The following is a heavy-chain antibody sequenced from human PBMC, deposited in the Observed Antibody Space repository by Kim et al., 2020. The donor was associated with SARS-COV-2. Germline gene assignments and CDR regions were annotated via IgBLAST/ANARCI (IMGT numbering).Heavy chain of an antibody. J-gene: IGHJ4*02. D-gene: IGHD1-26*01. Sequence: ASVKVSCKASGYTFTSYGISWVRQAPGQGLEWMGWISAYNGNTNYAQKLQGRVTMTTDTSTSTAYMELRSLRSDDTAVYYCARDRGIVGATEPDYWGQGTLVTVSS. CDR2: ISAYNGNT. CDR3: ARDRGIVGATEPDY. V-gene: IGHV1-18*01. CDR1: GYTFTSYG.